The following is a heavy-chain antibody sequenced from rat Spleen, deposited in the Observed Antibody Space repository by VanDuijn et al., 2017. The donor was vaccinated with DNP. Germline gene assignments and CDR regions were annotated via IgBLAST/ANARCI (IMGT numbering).Heavy chain of an antibody. CDR2: ISYSGST. V-gene: IGHV3-1*01. CDR1: DYSITSNY. CDR3: ARWAYYFDY. Sequence: EVQLQESGPGLVRPSQSLSLTCSVTDYSITSNYWGWIRKFPGNKMEWIGHISYSGSTTYNPSLKSRISIARDTSKNQFFLQLNSVATEDTATYYCARWAYYFDYWGQGVMVTVSS. J-gene: IGHJ2*01.